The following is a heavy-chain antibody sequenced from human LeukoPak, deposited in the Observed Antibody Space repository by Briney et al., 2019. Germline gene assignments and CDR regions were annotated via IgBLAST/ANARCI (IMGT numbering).Heavy chain of an antibody. CDR3: ARDREAARPGWFDP. V-gene: IGHV3-33*01. CDR1: GFSFSSHG. CDR2: IWYDGSKK. J-gene: IGHJ5*02. D-gene: IGHD6-6*01. Sequence: GGSLRLSCAASGFSFSSHGMHWVRQVPGEGLEWVAVIWYDGSKKYYADFVKGRFTISRDNFKNTMSLQMNSLRADDTAVYYCARDREAARPGWFDPWGQGTLVTVSS.